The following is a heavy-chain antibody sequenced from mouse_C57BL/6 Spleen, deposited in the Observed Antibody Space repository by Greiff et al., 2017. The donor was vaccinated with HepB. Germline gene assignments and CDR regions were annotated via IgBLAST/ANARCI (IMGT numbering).Heavy chain of an antibody. V-gene: IGHV1-26*01. Sequence: EVQLQQSGPELVKPGASVKISCKASGYTFTDYYMNWVKQSHGKSLEWIGDINPNNGGTSYNQKFKGKATLTVDKSSSTAYMELRSLTSEDSAVYYCARGGPSLLRKVNYFDYWGQGTTLTVSS. CDR3: ARGGPSLLRKVNYFDY. J-gene: IGHJ2*01. CDR2: INPNNGGT. CDR1: GYTFTDYY. D-gene: IGHD1-2*01.